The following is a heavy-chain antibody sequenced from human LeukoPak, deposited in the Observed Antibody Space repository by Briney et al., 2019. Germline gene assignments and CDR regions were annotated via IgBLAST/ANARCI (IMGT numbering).Heavy chain of an antibody. J-gene: IGHJ6*04. CDR2: ISGSGGST. CDR1: GFTFSSYA. V-gene: IGHV3-23*01. D-gene: IGHD3-10*01. Sequence: GGSLRLSCAASGFTFSSYAMSWVRQAPGKGLEWVSAISGSGGSTYYADSVKGRFTISRDNSKNTLYLQMNSLRAGDTAVYYCTHPTPQSYYYGSGSYYKNYYYYGMGVWGKGTTVTVSS. CDR3: THPTPQSYYYGSGSYYKNYYYYGMGV.